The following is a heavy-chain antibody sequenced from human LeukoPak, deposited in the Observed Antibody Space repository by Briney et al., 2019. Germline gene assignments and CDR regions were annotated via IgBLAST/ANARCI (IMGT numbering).Heavy chain of an antibody. D-gene: IGHD5-12*01. CDR2: INHSGST. CDR3: ASLYRGYEN. J-gene: IGHJ4*02. Sequence: SETLSLTCAVYGGSFSGFYWSWIRQPPGKGLQWIGEINHSGSTNYDPSLKSRVTISVDTSKNQFSLKLSSVTAADTAVYYCASLYRGYENWGQGTLVTVSS. V-gene: IGHV4-34*01. CDR1: GGSFSGFY.